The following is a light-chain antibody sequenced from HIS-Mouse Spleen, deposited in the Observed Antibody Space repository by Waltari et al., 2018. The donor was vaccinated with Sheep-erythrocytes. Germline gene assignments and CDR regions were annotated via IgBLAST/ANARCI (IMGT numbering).Light chain of an antibody. CDR2: EVS. CDR3: SSDAGSNNWV. V-gene: IGLV2-8*01. CDR1: SSYVGGYNY. J-gene: IGLJ3*02. Sequence: QSALTQPPSASGSPGQSVTISCTGTSSYVGGYNYVPWYQQHPGKAPKLMIDEVSKRPSGVPDRFSGSKSGNTASLTVSGLQAEDEADYYCSSDAGSNNWVFGGGTKLTVL.